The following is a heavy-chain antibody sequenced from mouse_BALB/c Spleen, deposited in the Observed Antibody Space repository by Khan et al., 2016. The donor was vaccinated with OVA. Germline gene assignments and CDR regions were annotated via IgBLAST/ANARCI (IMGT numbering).Heavy chain of an antibody. CDR3: ARDGAYYRNDGWFAY. D-gene: IGHD2-14*01. Sequence: QIQLVQSGAELARPGASVKMSCKASGYTFTSYTIHWIKQRPGQGLEWIGFINPSSAYTNYNQKFKDMATLTADKSSTTAYMQLSSLTSDDSAVYYCARDGAYYRNDGWFAYWGQGTLVTVSA. CDR2: INPSSAYT. V-gene: IGHV1-4*01. CDR1: GYTFTSYT. J-gene: IGHJ3*01.